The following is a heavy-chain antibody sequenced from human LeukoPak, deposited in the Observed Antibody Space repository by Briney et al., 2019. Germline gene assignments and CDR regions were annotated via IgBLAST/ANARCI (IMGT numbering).Heavy chain of an antibody. Sequence: SETLSLTCTVSGGSISPYLGSWIRQPPGKGLEWIGYISYTGSANYNPSLKSRVTISVDTSKDQFSLQLTSATAADTAVYYCARDDYRGVTNFDPWGQGTLVTVSS. CDR2: ISYTGSA. D-gene: IGHD3-10*01. J-gene: IGHJ5*02. V-gene: IGHV4-59*01. CDR1: GGSISPYL. CDR3: ARDDYRGVTNFDP.